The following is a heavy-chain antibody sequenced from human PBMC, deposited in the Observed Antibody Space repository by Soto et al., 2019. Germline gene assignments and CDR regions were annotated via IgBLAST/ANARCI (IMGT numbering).Heavy chain of an antibody. CDR2: ISSYGGST. Sequence: SCKASGYTFSNFAMHWVRQAPGKGLEYVSAISSYGGSTYYANSVKGRFTISRDNSKNTLYLQMGSLRAEDMAVYYCARDSDSSGYYYFDYWGQGTLVTVSS. CDR1: GYTFSNFA. V-gene: IGHV3-64*01. CDR3: ARDSDSSGYYYFDY. J-gene: IGHJ4*02. D-gene: IGHD3-22*01.